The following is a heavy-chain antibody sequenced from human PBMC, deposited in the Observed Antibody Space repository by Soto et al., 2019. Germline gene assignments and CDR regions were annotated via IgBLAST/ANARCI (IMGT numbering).Heavy chain of an antibody. V-gene: IGHV3-48*02. Sequence: LRLSCAASGFTFSSYSMSWVRQAPGKGLEWVSYIRSSSAAIYYADSVKGRFTISRDNAKNSLCLQMNSLRDEDTAVYYCARVLTDYYFYGMDVWGQGTTVTVS. J-gene: IGHJ6*02. CDR1: GFTFSSYS. CDR2: IRSSSAAI. CDR3: ARVLTDYYFYGMDV.